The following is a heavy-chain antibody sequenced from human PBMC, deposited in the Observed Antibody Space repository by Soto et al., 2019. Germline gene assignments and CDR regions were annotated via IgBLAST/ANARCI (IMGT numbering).Heavy chain of an antibody. CDR1: GFTFSGFA. Sequence: LRLSCAASGFTFSGFAMNWVRQAPGKGLEWISYIKTSTGTTHYADSVKGRLTISRDNAKDSVYLQMNSLRDEDTAVYYCARGSLIHFDYWGQGALVTVSS. CDR2: IKTSTGTT. CDR3: ARGSLIHFDY. V-gene: IGHV3-48*02. J-gene: IGHJ4*02.